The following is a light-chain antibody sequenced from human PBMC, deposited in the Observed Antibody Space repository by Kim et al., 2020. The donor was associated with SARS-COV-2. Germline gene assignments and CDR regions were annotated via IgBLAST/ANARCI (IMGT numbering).Light chain of an antibody. CDR1: QSVSRNY. CDR2: DAS. J-gene: IGKJ1*01. Sequence: EIVLTQSPGSLSLSPGERATLSCRASQSVSRNYLAWYQQKPGQAPSLLIYDASYRATRIPDRFTGSGSGTDFTLTISRLEPEDFAVYYCQQYGSSPRTFGQGTKVDIK. V-gene: IGKV3-20*01. CDR3: QQYGSSPRT.